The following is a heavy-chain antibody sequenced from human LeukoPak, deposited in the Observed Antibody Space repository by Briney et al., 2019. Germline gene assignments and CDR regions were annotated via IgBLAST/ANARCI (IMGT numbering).Heavy chain of an antibody. CDR1: GFTFSKVW. CDR3: CGTRGDL. V-gene: IGHV3-15*01. J-gene: IGHJ5*02. Sequence: GGSLRLSCGASGFTFSKVWMSWVRQAPGKGLEWVGRIKSKSDDGTRDYAPPVRGRFTISRDDSKSTVYLQMESLRSEDTGVYYCCGTRGDLWGQGTLVTVSS. CDR2: IKSKSDDGTR. D-gene: IGHD1-14*01.